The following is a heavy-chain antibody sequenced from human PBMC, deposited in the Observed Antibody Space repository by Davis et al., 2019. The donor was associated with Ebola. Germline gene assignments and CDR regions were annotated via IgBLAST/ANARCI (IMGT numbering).Heavy chain of an antibody. V-gene: IGHV3-23*01. CDR2: ISGSGGSS. CDR3: AKGSLYGSRSITAGMDV. D-gene: IGHD4-17*01. CDR1: GFTFNSYA. Sequence: GESLKISCAASGFTFNSYAMTWVRQAPGKGLEWVSGISGSGGSSYYADSVKGRFTFSRDNSKNTLYLQMNSLRAEDTAVYYCAKGSLYGSRSITAGMDVWAKGPRSPSP. J-gene: IGHJ6*02.